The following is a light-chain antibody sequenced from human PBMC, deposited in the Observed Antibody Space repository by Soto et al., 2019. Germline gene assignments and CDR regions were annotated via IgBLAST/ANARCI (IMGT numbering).Light chain of an antibody. CDR2: DAS. J-gene: IGKJ5*01. Sequence: DIQMTQSPSTLSASVGDRVTITCRASQSISSWLAWYQQKPGKAPKLLIYDASSLESGVPSRFNGSGSGTEFTLTISSLQPDDFATYYCQQYNSIMYTFGQGTRLEIK. V-gene: IGKV1-5*01. CDR3: QQYNSIMYT. CDR1: QSISSW.